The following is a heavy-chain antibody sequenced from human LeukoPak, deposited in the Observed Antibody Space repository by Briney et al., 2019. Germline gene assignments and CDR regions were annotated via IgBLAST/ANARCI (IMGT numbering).Heavy chain of an antibody. D-gene: IGHD2-15*01. CDR3: ARGHGGLGGMDV. CDR1: GGSLSGYS. Sequence: SETLSLTCAVYGGSLSGYSWSWIRQPPGEGLQWIGEVDESGSINYNPSLKSRVTISVVTTKNQFSLQLSSLTAADTAVYYCARGHGGLGGMDVWGLGTTVIVS. V-gene: IGHV4-34*01. J-gene: IGHJ6*02. CDR2: VDESGSI.